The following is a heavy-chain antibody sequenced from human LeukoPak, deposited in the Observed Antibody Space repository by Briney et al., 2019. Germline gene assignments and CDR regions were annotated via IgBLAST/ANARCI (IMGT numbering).Heavy chain of an antibody. CDR2: INPNGITT. Sequence: GGSLRLSCAASGFIFRNYWMHWVRQAPGKGLVWVARINPNGITTTYTDSVKGRFTISRDNAKNTLYLQMSSLRPEDTAVYYCAKGAITFGGIIIYFDSWGQGTLVTVSS. D-gene: IGHD3-16*02. CDR3: AKGAITFGGIIIYFDS. J-gene: IGHJ4*02. CDR1: GFIFRNYW. V-gene: IGHV3-74*01.